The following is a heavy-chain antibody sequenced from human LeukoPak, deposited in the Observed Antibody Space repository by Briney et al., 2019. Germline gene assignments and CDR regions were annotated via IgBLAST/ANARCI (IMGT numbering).Heavy chain of an antibody. CDR2: IWNDGNKK. CDR1: GFTFTNFG. CDR3: GRDLSPNLATRWLDT. J-gene: IGHJ5*02. V-gene: IGHV3-33*01. D-gene: IGHD5-24*01. Sequence: GGSLRLSCVTFGFTFTNFGFHWVRQAPGKGLEWVAVIWNDGNKKLYADSVKDRFTISRDNSKNTIYLQMNSLRDEDTAVYYCGRDLSPNLATRWLDTRGQGTLVTVSS.